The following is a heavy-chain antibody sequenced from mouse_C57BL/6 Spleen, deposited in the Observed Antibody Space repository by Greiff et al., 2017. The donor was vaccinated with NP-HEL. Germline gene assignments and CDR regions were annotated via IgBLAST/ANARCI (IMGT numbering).Heavy chain of an antibody. CDR1: GYTFTSYT. V-gene: IGHV1-4*01. J-gene: IGHJ1*03. D-gene: IGHD1-1*01. Sequence: VQLQQSGAELARPGASVKMSCKASGYTFTSYTMHWVKQRPGQGLEWIGYINPSSGYTKYNQKFKDKATLTADKSSSTAYMQLSRLTSEDSAVYYCARGLTTAGGYFDVWGTGTTVTVSS. CDR3: ARGLTTAGGYFDV. CDR2: INPSSGYT.